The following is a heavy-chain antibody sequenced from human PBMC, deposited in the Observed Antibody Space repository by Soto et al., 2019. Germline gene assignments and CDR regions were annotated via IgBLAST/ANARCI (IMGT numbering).Heavy chain of an antibody. CDR2: IIPIFGTA. D-gene: IGHD3-22*01. J-gene: IGHJ1*01. CDR1: GGTFSSYA. CDR3: ARESKAYYYDSSGYYPFQH. Sequence: GASVKVSCKASGGTFSSYAISWVRQAPGQGLEWMGGIIPIFGTANYAQKFQGRVTITADESTSTAYMELSSLRSEDTAVYYCARESKAYYYDSSGYYPFQHWGQGTLVTVSS. V-gene: IGHV1-69*13.